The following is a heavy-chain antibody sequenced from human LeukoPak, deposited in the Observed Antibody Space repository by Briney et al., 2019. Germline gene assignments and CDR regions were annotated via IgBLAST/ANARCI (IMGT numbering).Heavy chain of an antibody. CDR2: IIYSGGAT. CDR1: GFTFSRSA. CDR3: AKDGLYYDGSEHVYYFDS. J-gene: IGHJ4*02. V-gene: IGHV3-23*01. D-gene: IGHD3-22*01. Sequence: GSLRLSCAASGFTFSRSAMTWVRQGPGTGLEFVASIIYSGGATYYADSVKGRFTISRDNSKNTLYLQMNSLRAEDTALYYCAKDGLYYDGSEHVYYFDSWGQGTLVTVSS.